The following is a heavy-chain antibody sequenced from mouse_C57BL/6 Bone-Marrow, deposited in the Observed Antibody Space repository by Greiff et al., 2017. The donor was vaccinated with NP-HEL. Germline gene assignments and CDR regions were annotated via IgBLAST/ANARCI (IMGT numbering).Heavy chain of an antibody. CDR3: AREGGLRRRTYAMDY. V-gene: IGHV5-16*01. D-gene: IGHD2-4*01. Sequence: DVILVGSEGGLVQPGSSMKLSCTASGFTFSDYYMALVRQVPEKGLELVSNINYDGSSTYYLDSLKSRFIISRDNAKNILYLQMSSLKSEDTATYYCAREGGLRRRTYAMDYWGQGTSVTVSS. J-gene: IGHJ4*01. CDR1: GFTFSDYY. CDR2: INYDGSST.